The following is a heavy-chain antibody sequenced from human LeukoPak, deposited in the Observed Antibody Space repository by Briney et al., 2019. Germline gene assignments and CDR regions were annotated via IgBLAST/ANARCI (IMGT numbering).Heavy chain of an antibody. D-gene: IGHD6-6*01. Sequence: ASVKVSCKASGYTLTGYYMHWVRQAPGQGLEWMGWINPNSGGTNYAQKFQGRVTMTLDMSITTAYMDVSRLRSEDTAVYYCARDLVAYSSSSGFDPWGQGTPVTVSS. J-gene: IGHJ5*02. CDR3: ARDLVAYSSSSGFDP. CDR1: GYTLTGYY. V-gene: IGHV1-2*02. CDR2: INPNSGGT.